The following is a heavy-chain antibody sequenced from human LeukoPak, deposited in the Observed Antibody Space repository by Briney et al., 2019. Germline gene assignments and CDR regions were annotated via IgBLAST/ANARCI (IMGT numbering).Heavy chain of an antibody. CDR1: GFTFSSYA. V-gene: IGHV3-23*01. J-gene: IGHJ4*02. D-gene: IGHD3-10*01. CDR3: ARELFDFDY. CDR2: ITGSGGST. Sequence: GGSLRLSCAASGFTFSSYAMSWVRQAPGKGLEWVSEITGSGGSTYYADSVKGRFTISRDNSENTLYLQMNSLRAEDTAIYYCARELFDFDYWGQGTLVTVSS.